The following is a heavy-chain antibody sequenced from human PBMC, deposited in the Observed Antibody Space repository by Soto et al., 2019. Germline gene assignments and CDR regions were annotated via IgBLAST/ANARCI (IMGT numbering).Heavy chain of an antibody. Sequence: QDTVKESGPVLVKPTETLTLTCTVSGFSLSNAGLGVSWIRQPPGKALEWLAHIFSNDEKSYSTSLKSRLTTSKDTPKSPVVLIMTHMDPVDTATYYCASPYSSSRSRCDTWGKGTLDTVSS. CDR2: IFSNDEK. CDR3: ASPYSSSRSRCDT. J-gene: IGHJ5*02. V-gene: IGHV2-26*01. D-gene: IGHD6-13*01. CDR1: GFSLSNAGLG.